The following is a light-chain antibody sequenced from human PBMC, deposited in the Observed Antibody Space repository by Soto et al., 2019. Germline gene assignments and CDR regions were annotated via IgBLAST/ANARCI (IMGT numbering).Light chain of an antibody. CDR2: LGS. CDR1: QSLLHSNGYNF. Sequence: DIVMTQSPLSLPVTPGEPASISCKSSQSLLHSNGYNFLNWYLQKPGQSPRLLIYLGSNRASGVPDRFSGSGSGTDFTLKISRVEAEDVGVYYCMQALQTWTFGQGTKVEV. J-gene: IGKJ1*01. CDR3: MQALQTWT. V-gene: IGKV2-28*01.